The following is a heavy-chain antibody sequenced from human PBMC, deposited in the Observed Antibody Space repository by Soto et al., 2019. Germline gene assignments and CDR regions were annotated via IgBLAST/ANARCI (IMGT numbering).Heavy chain of an antibody. J-gene: IGHJ6*02. Sequence: GESLKISCTGSGYSFSSYWIGWVRQMPGRGLEWMGITYPGDSDTRYSPSFQGQVTISADKSISTAYMQGSSLKAWDSAMYFCVRTPSFVLRLYYNGMYVWSQRTWGTASS. D-gene: IGHD1-26*01. V-gene: IGHV5-51*01. CDR2: TYPGDSDT. CDR3: VRTPSFVLRLYYNGMYV. CDR1: GYSFSSYW.